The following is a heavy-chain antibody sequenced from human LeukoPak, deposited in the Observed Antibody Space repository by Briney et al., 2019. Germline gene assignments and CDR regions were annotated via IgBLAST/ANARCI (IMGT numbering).Heavy chain of an antibody. J-gene: IGHJ4*02. V-gene: IGHV3-30*02. CDR3: ARGWEPYRSSLDY. CDR1: GFTFSSYG. D-gene: IGHD6-13*01. Sequence: PGGSLRLSCTASGFTFSSYGMHWVRQAPGKGLEWVAFIRYDGSNKYYADSVKGRFTISRDNSKNTLYLQMNSLRAEDTAVYYCARGWEPYRSSLDYWGQGTLVTVS. CDR2: IRYDGSNK.